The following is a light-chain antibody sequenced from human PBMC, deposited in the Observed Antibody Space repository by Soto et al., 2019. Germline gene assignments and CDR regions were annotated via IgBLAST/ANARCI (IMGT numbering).Light chain of an antibody. J-gene: IGKJ5*01. V-gene: IGKV3-20*01. CDR2: GAS. CDR3: QQYSSSPIT. CDR1: QSFSSTY. Sequence: EIVLTQSPGTLSLSPGERATLSCRASQSFSSTYLAWYQQKPGQAPRLLIYGASSRATGIPDRFSGGGSGTDFSLTISRLDPEDFAVYYCQQYSSSPITFGQVTRPEIK.